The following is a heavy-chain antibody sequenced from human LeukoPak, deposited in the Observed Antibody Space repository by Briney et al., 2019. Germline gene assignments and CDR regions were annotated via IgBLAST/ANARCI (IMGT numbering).Heavy chain of an antibody. CDR1: GYTFTDYY. Sequence: ASVTVSCKASGYTFTDYYMHWVRQAPGQGLEWMGWINPFSGGTNYAQNFQGRVTMTRDTSISTCYMELSRLGSDDTAVYYCARIRGGNNYHFDYWGQGTLVTVPS. V-gene: IGHV1-2*02. CDR3: ARIRGGNNYHFDY. J-gene: IGHJ4*02. D-gene: IGHD1-26*01. CDR2: INPFSGGT.